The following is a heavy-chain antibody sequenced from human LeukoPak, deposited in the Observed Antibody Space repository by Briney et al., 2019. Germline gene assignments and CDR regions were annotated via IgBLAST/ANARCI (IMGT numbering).Heavy chain of an antibody. J-gene: IGHJ4*02. D-gene: IGHD1-26*01. CDR1: GFTFSSYS. V-gene: IGHV3-21*04. Sequence: TGGSLRLSCAAPGFTFSSYSMNWVRQAPGKGLEWVSSISSSSSYIYYADSVKGRFTISRDNAKNSLYLQMNSLRAEDTALYYCARAWYPVGATSLDYWGQGTLVTVSS. CDR3: ARAWYPVGATSLDY. CDR2: ISSSSSYI.